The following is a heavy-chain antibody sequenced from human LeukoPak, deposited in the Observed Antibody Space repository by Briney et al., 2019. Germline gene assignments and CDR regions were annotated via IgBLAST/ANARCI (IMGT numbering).Heavy chain of an antibody. J-gene: IGHJ4*02. CDR3: AKGGDGYSYNDY. CDR1: GFTFSSYA. V-gene: IGHV3-23*01. CDR2: ITNSGGSA. Sequence: GGSLRLSCAASGFTFSSYAMSWVRQAPGKGLEWVSAITNSGGSAYYADSVKGRFTISRDNSKNTVYLQMNSLRAEDTAVYYCAKGGDGYSYNDYWGQGTLVTVSS. D-gene: IGHD5-24*01.